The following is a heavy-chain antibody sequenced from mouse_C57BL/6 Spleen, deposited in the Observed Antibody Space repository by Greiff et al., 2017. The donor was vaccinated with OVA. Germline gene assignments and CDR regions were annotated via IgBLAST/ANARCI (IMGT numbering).Heavy chain of an antibody. V-gene: IGHV5-4*01. CDR3: ARDGGSSSDY. J-gene: IGHJ2*01. D-gene: IGHD1-1*01. CDR2: ISDGGSYT. Sequence: DVQLVESGGGLVKPGGSLKLSCAASGFTFSSYAMSWVRQTPEKRLEWVATISDGGSYTYYPDNVKGRFTISRDNAKNNLYLQMSHLKSEDTAMYYCARDGGSSSDYWGQGTTLTVSS. CDR1: GFTFSSYA.